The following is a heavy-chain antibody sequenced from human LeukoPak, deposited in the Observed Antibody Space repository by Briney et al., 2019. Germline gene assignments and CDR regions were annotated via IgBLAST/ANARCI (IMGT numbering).Heavy chain of an antibody. Sequence: GGSLRLSCTVSGFTVSSNSMSWVRQAPGKGLEWVSFIYSGGNTHNSDSVKGRFTISRDNSENTLYLQMNSLRAEDTAVYYCARRAGDYSHPYDYWGQGTLVTVSS. CDR2: IYSGGNT. CDR3: ARRAGDYSHPYDY. V-gene: IGHV3-53*01. D-gene: IGHD3-22*01. J-gene: IGHJ4*02. CDR1: GFTVSSNS.